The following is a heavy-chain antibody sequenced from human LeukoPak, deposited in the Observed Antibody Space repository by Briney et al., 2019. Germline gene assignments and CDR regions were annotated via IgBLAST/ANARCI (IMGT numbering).Heavy chain of an antibody. CDR3: SLETDLSIDPVPEVIPYLYMDV. Sequence: GGSLKVSCAASGLRFSASTIHCVPEASEKGVECGGRIGGRVKNYRKGRGASVRGRFICSRDDSQKTAYVQMKSLKTEDTAVYFCSLETDLSIDPVPEVIPYLYMDVWGKGTTVTVSS. J-gene: IGHJ6*03. D-gene: IGHD4-23*01. CDR2: IGGRVKNYRK. V-gene: IGHV3-73*01. CDR1: GLRFSAST.